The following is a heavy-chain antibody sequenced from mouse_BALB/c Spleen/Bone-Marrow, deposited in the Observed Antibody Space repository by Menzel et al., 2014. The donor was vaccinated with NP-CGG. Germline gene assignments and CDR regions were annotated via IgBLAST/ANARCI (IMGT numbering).Heavy chain of an antibody. V-gene: IGHV4-1*02. D-gene: IGHD1-2*01. Sequence: EVKLVESGGGLVQPGGSLKLSCTVSGFDFSRYWMSWVRQAPGKGLQWIGEINPESSTINYTPSLKGKFIISRDNAKNTLYLQTSKVRSEDTALYYCTRLTYYGLTDHWGQGTTLTVSS. J-gene: IGHJ2*01. CDR3: TRLTYYGLTDH. CDR2: INPESSTI. CDR1: GFDFSRYW.